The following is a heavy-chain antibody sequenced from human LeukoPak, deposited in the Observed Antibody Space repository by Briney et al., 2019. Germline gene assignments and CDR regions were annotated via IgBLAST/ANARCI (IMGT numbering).Heavy chain of an antibody. CDR2: VYYSGST. CDR3: ARASLYYDILTGYYTDAFDI. J-gene: IGHJ3*02. CDR1: GGSISSGDYY. V-gene: IGHV4-30-4*08. D-gene: IGHD3-9*01. Sequence: SETLSLTCTVSGGSISSGDYYWSWIRQPPGKGLEWIGYVYYSGSTYYNPSLKSRVTISVDTSKNQFSLKLSSVTAADTAVYYCARASLYYDILTGYYTDAFDIWGQGTMVTVSS.